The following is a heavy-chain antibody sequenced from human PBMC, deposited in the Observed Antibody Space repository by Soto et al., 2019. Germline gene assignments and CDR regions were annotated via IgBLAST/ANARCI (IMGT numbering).Heavy chain of an antibody. J-gene: IGHJ4*02. CDR1: GFTFSNAW. V-gene: IGHV3-15*01. D-gene: IGHD1-20*01. CDR2: IKSKTDGGTT. Sequence: EVQLVESGGGLVKPGGSLRLSCAASGFTFSNAWMSWVRQAPGKGLEWVGRIKSKTDGGTTDYTAPVKGRFTISRDDSKNTLYLQMNSLKTEDTAVYYCNTVMRWYNWNPEYWGQGTLVTVFS. CDR3: NTVMRWYNWNPEY.